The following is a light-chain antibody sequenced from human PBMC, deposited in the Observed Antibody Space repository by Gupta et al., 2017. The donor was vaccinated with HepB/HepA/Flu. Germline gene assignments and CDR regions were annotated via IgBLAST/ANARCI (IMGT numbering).Light chain of an antibody. CDR2: DDS. V-gene: IGLV3-21*03. Sequence: SYVLTPPPLVSVAPGKTARITWGGNNIGSKSVHWYQQKPGQAPVLVVYDDSDRPSGIPERFSGSNSGNTATLTISRVEAGDEADYYCQVWDSSSDHVVFGGGTKLTVL. J-gene: IGLJ2*01. CDR3: QVWDSSSDHVV. CDR1: NIGSKS.